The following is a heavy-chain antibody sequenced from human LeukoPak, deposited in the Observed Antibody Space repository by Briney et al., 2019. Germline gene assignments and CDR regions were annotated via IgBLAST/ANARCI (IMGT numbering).Heavy chain of an antibody. CDR2: IIPIFGTA. CDR1: GGTFSSYA. CDR3: AREYYDFWSGYYTGYFQH. V-gene: IGHV1-69*06. J-gene: IGHJ1*01. D-gene: IGHD3-3*01. Sequence: SSVKVSCKASGGTFSSYAISWVRQAPGQGLEWMGGIIPIFGTANYAQKFQGRVTITADKSTSTAYMELSSLRSEDTAVYYCAREYYDFWSGYYTGYFQHWGQGTLVTVSS.